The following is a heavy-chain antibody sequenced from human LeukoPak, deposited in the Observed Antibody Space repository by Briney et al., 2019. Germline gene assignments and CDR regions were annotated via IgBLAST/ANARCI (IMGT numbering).Heavy chain of an antibody. D-gene: IGHD6-6*01. CDR1: GFTFSSYA. Sequence: GGSLRLSCAASGFTFSSYAMSWVRQAPGKGLEWVSTISGSGGSTYYADSVKGQFTISRDNSKNTLYLQMNSLRAEDTAVYYCAKALYSSSSSSTNWGQGTLVTVSS. V-gene: IGHV3-23*01. CDR3: AKALYSSSSSSTN. J-gene: IGHJ4*02. CDR2: ISGSGGST.